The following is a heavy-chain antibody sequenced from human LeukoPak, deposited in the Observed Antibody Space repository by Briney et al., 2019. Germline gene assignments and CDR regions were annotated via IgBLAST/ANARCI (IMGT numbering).Heavy chain of an antibody. V-gene: IGHV4-59*01. J-gene: IGHJ3*02. CDR1: GGSISSYY. CDR2: IYYSGST. Sequence: SETLSLTCTVSGGSISSYYWSWIRQPPGKGLEWIGYIYYSGSTNYNPSLKSRVTISVDTSKNQFSLKLSSVTAADTAVYYCARGSSSWYQTGAFDIWGQGTMVTVSS. CDR3: ARGSSSWYQTGAFDI. D-gene: IGHD6-13*01.